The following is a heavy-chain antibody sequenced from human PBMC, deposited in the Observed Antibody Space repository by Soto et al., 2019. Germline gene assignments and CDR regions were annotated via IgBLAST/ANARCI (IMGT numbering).Heavy chain of an antibody. CDR3: AGGPTIFGVGVDAFDI. Sequence: EVQMLESGGGLVQPGGSLRLSCAASGFTLSSYALSWVRQAPGKGLEWVSGISGSGDFTFDADSVRGRFTISRDNSMNTLYQQKNSLRVEDTAVYYCAGGPTIFGVGVDAFDIWGQGTMATVSS. CDR1: GFTLSSYA. J-gene: IGHJ3*02. CDR2: ISGSGDFT. D-gene: IGHD3-3*01. V-gene: IGHV3-23*01.